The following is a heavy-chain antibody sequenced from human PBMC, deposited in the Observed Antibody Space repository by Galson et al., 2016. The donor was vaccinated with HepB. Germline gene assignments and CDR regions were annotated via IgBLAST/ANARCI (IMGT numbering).Heavy chain of an antibody. D-gene: IGHD3-9*01. CDR3: AKNDILTGYSAFDY. CDR1: GFTFSSYA. CDR2: ISYDGSHK. J-gene: IGHJ4*02. Sequence: SLRLSCAASGFTFSSYAMHWVRQAPGKGLEWVAVISYDGSHKYYAASAKGRFTISRDNSKNTLYLQMNSLRAEDTAVYYCAKNDILTGYSAFDYWGQGTLVTVSS. V-gene: IGHV3-30*18.